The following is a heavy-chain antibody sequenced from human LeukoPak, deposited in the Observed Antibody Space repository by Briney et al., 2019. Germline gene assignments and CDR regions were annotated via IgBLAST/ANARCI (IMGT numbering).Heavy chain of an antibody. D-gene: IGHD6-19*01. Sequence: ASVTVSCKASGYTFSTYGIAWVRKAPGQGLEWMGWISADNGDTKYSQNLQGRVTMTTDPSTSTAYMELRSLRSDDTAVYYCASDVGYSSGRLDYWGLGTLVAVSS. J-gene: IGHJ4*02. CDR1: GYTFSTYG. CDR2: ISADNGDT. V-gene: IGHV1-18*01. CDR3: ASDVGYSSGRLDY.